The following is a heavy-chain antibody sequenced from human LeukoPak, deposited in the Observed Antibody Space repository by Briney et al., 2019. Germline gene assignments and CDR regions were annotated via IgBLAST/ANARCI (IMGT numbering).Heavy chain of an antibody. J-gene: IGHJ6*02. CDR1: GFTFSSYA. CDR2: ISYDGSNK. CDR3: AKGGSEMDV. D-gene: IGHD5-12*01. V-gene: IGHV3-30-3*01. Sequence: PGRSLRLSCAASGFTFSSYAMHWVRQAPGKGLEWVAVISYDGSNKYYADSVKGRFTISRDNSKNTLYLQMNSLRAEDTAVYYCAKGGSEMDVWGQGTTVTVSS.